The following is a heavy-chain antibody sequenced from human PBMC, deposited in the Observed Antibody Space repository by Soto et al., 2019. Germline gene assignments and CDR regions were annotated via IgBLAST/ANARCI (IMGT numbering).Heavy chain of an antibody. D-gene: IGHD3-22*01. Sequence: GASVKVSCKASGGTFSSYAISWVRQAPGQGLEWMGGIIPIFGTANYAQKFQGRVTITADESTSTAYMELSSLRSEDTAVYYCASSTSKTYYYDSSGYYLDYWGQGTLVTVSS. CDR1: GGTFSSYA. V-gene: IGHV1-69*13. CDR2: IIPIFGTA. J-gene: IGHJ4*02. CDR3: ASSTSKTYYYDSSGYYLDY.